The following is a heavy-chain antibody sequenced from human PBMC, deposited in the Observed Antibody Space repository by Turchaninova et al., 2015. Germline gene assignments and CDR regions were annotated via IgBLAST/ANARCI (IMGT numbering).Heavy chain of an antibody. CDR2: VRPIFGTA. CDR1: GGTFRRYA. Sequence: QVQLVQSGAEVKKPGSSVKVSCKDSGGTFRRYAISWVRQAPGQGLEWMGGVRPIFGTANYAQKFQGRVTITADESTSTAYMELSSLRAEDTAVYYCARGSSSWYSDYWGQGTLVTVSS. J-gene: IGHJ4*02. D-gene: IGHD6-13*01. V-gene: IGHV1-69*01. CDR3: ARGSSSWYSDY.